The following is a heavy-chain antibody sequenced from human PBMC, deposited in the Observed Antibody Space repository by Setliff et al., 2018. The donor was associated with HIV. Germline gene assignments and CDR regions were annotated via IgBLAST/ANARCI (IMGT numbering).Heavy chain of an antibody. CDR2: ITSNLNYK. J-gene: IGHJ4*02. CDR1: GFSFSRYT. Sequence: PGGSLRLSCVAAGFSFSRYTMMWVRQTPGKGLVWVSSITSNLNYKYADSVKGRFTISRDNTKNSLYLQMNSLRAEDTAVYYCAKDFHSSGWPYYFDYLGQGTLVTVSS. V-gene: IGHV3-21*04. CDR3: AKDFHSSGWPYYFDY. D-gene: IGHD6-19*01.